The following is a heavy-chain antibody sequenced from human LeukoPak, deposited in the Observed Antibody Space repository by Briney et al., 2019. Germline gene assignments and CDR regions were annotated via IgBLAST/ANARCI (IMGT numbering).Heavy chain of an antibody. CDR1: GGSFSGYY. CDR2: INHSGST. D-gene: IGHD1-1*01. V-gene: IGHV4-34*01. Sequence: PSETLSLTCAVYGGSFSGYYWSWIRQPPGKGLEWIGEINHSGSTNYNPSLKSRVTISLDTSKNQFTLKLSSVTAADTAVYYCARQLGMPFDYWGQGTLVTVSS. J-gene: IGHJ4*02. CDR3: ARQLGMPFDY.